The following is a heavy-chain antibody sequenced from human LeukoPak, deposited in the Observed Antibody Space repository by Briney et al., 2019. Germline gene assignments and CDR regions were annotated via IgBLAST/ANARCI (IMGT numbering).Heavy chain of an antibody. CDR1: GFSFISYG. V-gene: IGHV3-30*18. CDR3: AKRPSGYGDYVSYFDY. CDR2: ISDDGRSK. J-gene: IGHJ4*02. D-gene: IGHD4-17*01. Sequence: PGGSLRLSCAASGFSFISYGMHWVRQAPGKGLEWVGVISDDGRSKDYADSVKGRFTISRDNSKDTLYLQMNSLRAEDTAVYYCAKRPSGYGDYVSYFDYWGQGTLVTVS.